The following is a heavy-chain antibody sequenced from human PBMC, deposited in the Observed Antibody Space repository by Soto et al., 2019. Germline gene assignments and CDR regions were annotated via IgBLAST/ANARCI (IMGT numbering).Heavy chain of an antibody. CDR1: GFTFSSYS. J-gene: IGHJ3*01. CDR2: ISSSSGYI. CDR3: ARDMVAGDFDL. V-gene: IGHV3-21*01. Sequence: EVQLVESGGGLVKPGGSLRLSCAASGFTFSSYSMHWVRQAPGKGLEWVSCISSSSGYIFYADSVKGRFTISRDNDKNSLYLQMNSLRAGDTAVCYCARDMVAGDFDLWGHGTLVTVSS. D-gene: IGHD2-15*01.